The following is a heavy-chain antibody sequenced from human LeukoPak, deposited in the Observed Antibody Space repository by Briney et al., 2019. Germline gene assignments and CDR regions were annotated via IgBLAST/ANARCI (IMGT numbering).Heavy chain of an antibody. D-gene: IGHD3-3*01. J-gene: IGHJ4*02. CDR1: GFTFSNYA. Sequence: GGSLRLSCAASGFTFSNYAMSWVRQAPGKGLEWVSAISGSGDSTSYADSVKGRFTISRDSSMETLYLQMNSLRAEDTATYFYAKRLSFGVAIGDFDYWGQGTLVTVSS. CDR3: AKRLSFGVAIGDFDY. CDR2: ISGSGDST. V-gene: IGHV3-23*01.